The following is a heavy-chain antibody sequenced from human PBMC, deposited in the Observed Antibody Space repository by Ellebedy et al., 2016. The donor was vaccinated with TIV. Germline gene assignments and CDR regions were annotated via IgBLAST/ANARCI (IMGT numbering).Heavy chain of an antibody. D-gene: IGHD4-17*01. CDR2: ISGSGGST. J-gene: IGHJ4*02. CDR1: GFTFSSYA. Sequence: GESLKISXAASGFTFSSYAMSWVRQAPGKGLEWVSAISGSGGSTYYADSVKGRFTISRDNSKNTLYLQMNSLRAEDTAVYYCAKGGRTTVTWYYFDYWGQGTLVTVSS. V-gene: IGHV3-23*01. CDR3: AKGGRTTVTWYYFDY.